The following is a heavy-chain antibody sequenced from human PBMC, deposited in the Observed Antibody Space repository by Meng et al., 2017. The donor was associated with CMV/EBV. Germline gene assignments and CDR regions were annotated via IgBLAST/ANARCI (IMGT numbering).Heavy chain of an antibody. J-gene: IGHJ5*02. CDR3: TRDAHLTTVTPNWFDP. CDR2: INPNSGDT. Sequence: QVRRVRFGAELRKPGASVKVSCKASGDTFTDYYMDWGRQAPGKGLEWMGCINPNSGDTNYAQKFQGRVTMTRDTSISTAYMELSRLRSDDTAVYYCTRDAHLTTVTPNWFDPWGQGTLVTVSS. V-gene: IGHV1-2*02. CDR1: GDTFTDYY. D-gene: IGHD4-17*01.